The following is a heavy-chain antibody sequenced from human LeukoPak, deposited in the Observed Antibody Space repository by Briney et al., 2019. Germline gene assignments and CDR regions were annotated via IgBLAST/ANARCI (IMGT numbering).Heavy chain of an antibody. J-gene: IGHJ5*02. Sequence: ASVRVSCKASGYTFTGYYMHWVRQAPGQGLEWMGWINPNSGGTNYAQKFQGRVTMTRDTSISTAYMELSRLRSDDTAVYYCARDAEYSSSSTLDWFDPWGQGTLVTVPS. CDR1: GYTFTGYY. CDR2: INPNSGGT. D-gene: IGHD6-6*01. CDR3: ARDAEYSSSSTLDWFDP. V-gene: IGHV1-2*02.